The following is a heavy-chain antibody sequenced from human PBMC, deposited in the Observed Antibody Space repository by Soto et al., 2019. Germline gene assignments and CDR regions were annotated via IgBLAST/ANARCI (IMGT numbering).Heavy chain of an antibody. CDR3: ARDLLTGTTDYYYYYGMDV. V-gene: IGHV1-46*01. J-gene: IGHJ6*02. CDR2: INPSGGST. D-gene: IGHD1-20*01. CDR1: GYTFTSYY. Sequence: ASVKVSCKASGYTFTSYYMHWVRQAPGQGLEWMGIINPSGGSTRYAQKFQGRVTMTRDTSTSTVYMELSSLRSEDTAVYYCARDLLTGTTDYYYYYGMDVWGQGTTVTVSS.